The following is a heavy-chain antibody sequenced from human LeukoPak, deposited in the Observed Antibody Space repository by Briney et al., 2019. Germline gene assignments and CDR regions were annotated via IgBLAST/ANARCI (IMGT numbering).Heavy chain of an antibody. J-gene: IGHJ4*02. V-gene: IGHV3-11*04. Sequence: GGSLRLSCAASGFTFSDYYMSWIRQAPGKGLEWVSYISSYGRTIYYADSVKGRFTISRDNAKKSLYLQMNSLRAEDTAVYYCARMYYYDSRVTITGYFDYWGQGTLVTVSS. CDR1: GFTFSDYY. CDR3: ARMYYYDSRVTITGYFDY. D-gene: IGHD3-22*01. CDR2: ISSYGRTI.